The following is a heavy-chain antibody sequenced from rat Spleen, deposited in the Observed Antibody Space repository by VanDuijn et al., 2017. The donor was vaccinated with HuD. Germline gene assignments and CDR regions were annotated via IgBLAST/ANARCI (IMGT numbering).Heavy chain of an antibody. CDR2: ISYDGSKT. CDR3: TRRGYLSDWYFDF. Sequence: EVQLVESGGGFVQPGRSLKLSCAASGFIFSDFYMAWVRQAPTKGLEWVATISYDGSKTYYRDSVKGRFTISRDNVRSTLNLHMDSLRSEDTAIYYCTRRGYLSDWYFDFWGPGTMVTVSS. V-gene: IGHV5-7*01. CDR1: GFIFSDFY. J-gene: IGHJ1*01. D-gene: IGHD4-4*01.